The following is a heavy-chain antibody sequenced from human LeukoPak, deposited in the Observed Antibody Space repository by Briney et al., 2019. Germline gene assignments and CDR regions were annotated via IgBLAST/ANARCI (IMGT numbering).Heavy chain of an antibody. Sequence: GESLKISCKGSGYSFTSYWIGWVRQMPGKGLEWMGIIYPVDSDTRYSPSFQGQVTISADKSISTAYLQWSSLKASDTAMYYCARQSRGDYDSSGYYYPFDYWGQGTLVTVSS. CDR1: GYSFTSYW. CDR2: IYPVDSDT. CDR3: ARQSRGDYDSSGYYYPFDY. V-gene: IGHV5-51*01. J-gene: IGHJ4*02. D-gene: IGHD3-22*01.